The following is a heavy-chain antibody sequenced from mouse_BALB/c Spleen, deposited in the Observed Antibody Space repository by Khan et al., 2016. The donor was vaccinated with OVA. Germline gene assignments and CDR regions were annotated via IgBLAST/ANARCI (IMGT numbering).Heavy chain of an antibody. J-gene: IGHJ4*01. D-gene: IGHD2-2*01. CDR1: GFTFSTYG. CDR2: ISSGGTYT. V-gene: IGHV5-6*01. Sequence: EVELVESGGDLVKPGGSLKLSCTATGFTFSTYGMSWVRQTPDKRLEWVATISSGGTYTYYPDSVMGRFTISRDNAKNTLYLQRSSLRSEDTAKYYCARHWLGGMDYWGQGTSVTVSS. CDR3: ARHWLGGMDY.